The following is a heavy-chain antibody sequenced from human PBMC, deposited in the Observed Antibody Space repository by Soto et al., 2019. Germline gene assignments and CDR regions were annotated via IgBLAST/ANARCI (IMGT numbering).Heavy chain of an antibody. V-gene: IGHV1-69*13. J-gene: IGHJ6*02. CDR2: IIPIFGTA. D-gene: IGHD6-19*01. Sequence: ASVKVSCKASGGTFSSYAISWVRQAPGQGLEWMGGIIPIFGTANYAQKFQGRVTITADESTSTAYMELSSLRSEDTAVYYCARGLIAVAGTINYYYGMDVWGQGTTVTVSS. CDR3: ARGLIAVAGTINYYYGMDV. CDR1: GGTFSSYA.